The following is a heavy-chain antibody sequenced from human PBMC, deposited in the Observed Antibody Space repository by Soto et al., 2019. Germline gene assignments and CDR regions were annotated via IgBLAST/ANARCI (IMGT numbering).Heavy chain of an antibody. D-gene: IGHD1-26*01. CDR3: ALEHGIEIRPVDY. CDR2: FIPMLSVA. V-gene: IGHV1-69*02. CDR1: GGTFSTYT. Sequence: QVQLVQSGAEVKKPGSSVKVSCKASGGTFSTYTITWVRQAPGQGLEWMGRFIPMLSVATYAQRLQGRVTITAETSTSTAYLELSSLRSEDTAVYFCALEHGIEIRPVDYWGQGTLVTVSS. J-gene: IGHJ4*02.